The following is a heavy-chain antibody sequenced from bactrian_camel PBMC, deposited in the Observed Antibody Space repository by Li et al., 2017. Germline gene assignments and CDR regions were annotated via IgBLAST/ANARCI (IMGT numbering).Heavy chain of an antibody. Sequence: VQLVESGGGSVQAGGSLRLSCAASGYTYSSYAMSWVRQAPGMGLEWVSTIGTGGGTTYYADSVKGRFTVSRDNAKNTLYLQLNSLKTEDTAMYYCTKTGLYTYYASTWGQGTQVTVS. D-gene: IGHD4*01. V-gene: IGHV3S31*01. J-gene: IGHJ4*01. CDR2: IGTGGGTT. CDR1: GYTYSSYA. CDR3: TKTGLYTYYAST.